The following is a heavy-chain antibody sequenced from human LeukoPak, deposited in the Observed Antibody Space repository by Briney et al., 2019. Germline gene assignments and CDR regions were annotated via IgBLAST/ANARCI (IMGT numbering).Heavy chain of an antibody. J-gene: IGHJ6*02. V-gene: IGHV3-23*01. Sequence: PGGSLRLSCAASEFTFRSYAMSWVRQAPGKGLEWVSTISDSGGSTYYADSVKGRFTISRDNSKNTLYLQMNSLRAEDTAVYYCARSRTYSSSWYSQFNLDGMDVWGQGTTVTVSS. CDR2: ISDSGGST. CDR1: EFTFRSYA. D-gene: IGHD6-13*01. CDR3: ARSRTYSSSWYSQFNLDGMDV.